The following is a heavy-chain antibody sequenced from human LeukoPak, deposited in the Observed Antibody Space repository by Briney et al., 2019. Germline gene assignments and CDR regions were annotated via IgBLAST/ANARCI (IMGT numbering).Heavy chain of an antibody. Sequence: SETLSLTCAVYGRSFSGYYWSWIRQPPGKGLEWIGEINHSGSTNYNPSLKSRVTISVDTSKNQFSLKLSSVTAADTAVYYCARGLDDSSGYYNDYWGQGTLVTVSS. V-gene: IGHV4-34*01. CDR3: ARGLDDSSGYYNDY. CDR1: GRSFSGYY. J-gene: IGHJ4*02. D-gene: IGHD3-22*01. CDR2: INHSGST.